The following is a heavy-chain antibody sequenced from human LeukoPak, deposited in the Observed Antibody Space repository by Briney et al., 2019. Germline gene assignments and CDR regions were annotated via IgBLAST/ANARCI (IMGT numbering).Heavy chain of an antibody. CDR2: ISGSGGST. V-gene: IGHV3-23*01. Sequence: GGSLRLSCAASGFTSSSYAMSWVRQAPGKGLEWVSAISGSGGSTYYADSVKGRFTISRDNSKNTLYLQMNSLRAEDTAVYYCAKDEVVPAAMFYYYMDVWGKGTTVTVSS. D-gene: IGHD2-2*01. J-gene: IGHJ6*03. CDR1: GFTSSSYA. CDR3: AKDEVVPAAMFYYYMDV.